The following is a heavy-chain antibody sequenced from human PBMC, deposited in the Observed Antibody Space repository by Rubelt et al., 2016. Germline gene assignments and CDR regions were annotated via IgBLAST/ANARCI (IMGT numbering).Heavy chain of an antibody. CDR3: ARATAAGHYYGMDV. CDR1: GFTFSNAW. J-gene: IGHJ6*02. D-gene: IGHD6-25*01. CDR2: IKSKTDDGTT. V-gene: IGHV3-15*01. Sequence: EVQLVESGGILVKPGGSLRLSCEASGFTFSNAWMSWVRQAPGKGLEWVGRIKSKTDDGTTDYAAPVKGRFTISRDDSKNTLYLQMNSLRAEDTAVYYCARATAAGHYYGMDVWGQGTTVTVSS.